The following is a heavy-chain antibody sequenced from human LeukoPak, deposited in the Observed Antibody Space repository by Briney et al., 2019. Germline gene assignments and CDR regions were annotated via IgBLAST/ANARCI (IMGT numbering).Heavy chain of an antibody. CDR3: ARQGGSSSPYYYYYMDV. V-gene: IGHV4-38-2*01. CDR1: GYSISSGYY. J-gene: IGHJ6*03. CDR2: MYHSGST. Sequence: PSETLSLTCAVSGYSISSGYYWGWFRQPPGKGLGWIGCMYHSGSTYYNPSPKSRVTISVDTSKNQFSLKLSSVTAADTAVYYCARQGGSSSPYYYYYMDVWGKGTTVTVSS. D-gene: IGHD6-13*01.